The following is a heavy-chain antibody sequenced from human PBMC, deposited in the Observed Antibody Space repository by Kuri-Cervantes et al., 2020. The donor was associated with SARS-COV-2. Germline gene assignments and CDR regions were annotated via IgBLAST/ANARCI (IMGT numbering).Heavy chain of an antibody. V-gene: IGHV4-4*07. D-gene: IGHD2-21*02. CDR2: IYTSGST. CDR3: ARRNCGGDCYYYFDY. J-gene: IGHJ4*02. Sequence: SETLSLTCTVSGGSISSYYWSWIRQPAGKGLEWIGRIYTSGSTNYNPSLKSRVTMSVDTSKNQFSLKLSSVTAADTAVYYCARRNCGGDCYYYFDYWGQGTLVTVSS. CDR1: GGSISSYY.